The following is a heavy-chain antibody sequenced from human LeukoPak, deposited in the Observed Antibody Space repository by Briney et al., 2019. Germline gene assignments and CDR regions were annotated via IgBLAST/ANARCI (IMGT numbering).Heavy chain of an antibody. CDR3: ASITRGYSYGYGGDY. CDR2: IIPIFGTA. J-gene: IGHJ4*02. Sequence: SVKVSCKASGGTFSSYAISWVRQAPGQGLEWMGGIIPIFGTANYAQKFQGRVTITADESTSTAYMELSSLRSEDTAVYYCASITRGYSYGYGGDYWGQGTLVTVSS. CDR1: GGTFSSYA. D-gene: IGHD5-18*01. V-gene: IGHV1-69*13.